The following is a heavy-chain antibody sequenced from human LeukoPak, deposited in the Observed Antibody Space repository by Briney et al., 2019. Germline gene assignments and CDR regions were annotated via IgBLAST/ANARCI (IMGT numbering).Heavy chain of an antibody. CDR3: ARDLGKVRGVFYYYYMDV. Sequence: PGGSLRLSCAASGFTFDDYGMGWVRQAPGKGLEWVSGINWNGGSTGYADSVKGRFTISRDNAKNSLYLQMNSLRAEDTALYYCARDLGKVRGVFYYYYMDVWGKGTTVTVSS. V-gene: IGHV3-20*04. CDR1: GFTFDDYG. CDR2: INWNGGST. D-gene: IGHD3-10*01. J-gene: IGHJ6*03.